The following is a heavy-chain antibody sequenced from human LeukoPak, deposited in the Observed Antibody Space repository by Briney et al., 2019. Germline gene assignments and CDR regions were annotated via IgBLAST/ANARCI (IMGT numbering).Heavy chain of an antibody. D-gene: IGHD3-3*01. V-gene: IGHV4-34*01. CDR2: INHSGST. Sequence: SEPLSLTCAVYGGSFSGYYWSWIRQPPGKGLEWIGEINHSGSTNYNPSLKSRVTISVDTSKNQFSLKLSSVTAADTAVYYCARGGGGYYDFWSGYDWGQGTLVTVSS. CDR3: ARGGGGYYDFWSGYD. J-gene: IGHJ4*02. CDR1: GGSFSGYY.